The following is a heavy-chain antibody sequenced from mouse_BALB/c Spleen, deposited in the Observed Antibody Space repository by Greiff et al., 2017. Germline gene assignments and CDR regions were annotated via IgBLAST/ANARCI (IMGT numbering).Heavy chain of an antibody. CDR2: ISYDGSN. CDR3: ARKHGSSYAYYFDY. V-gene: IGHV3-6*02. D-gene: IGHD1-1*01. Sequence: EVKLQESGPGLVKPSQSLSLTCSVTGYSITSGYYWNWIRQFPGNKLEWMGYISYDGSNNYNPSLKNRISITRDTSKNQFFLKLNSVTTEDTATYYCARKHGSSYAYYFDYWGQGTTLTVSS. J-gene: IGHJ2*01. CDR1: GYSITSGYY.